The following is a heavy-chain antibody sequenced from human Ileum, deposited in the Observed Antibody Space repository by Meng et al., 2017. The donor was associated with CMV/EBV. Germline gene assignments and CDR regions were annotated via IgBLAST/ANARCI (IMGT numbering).Heavy chain of an antibody. V-gene: IGHV3-23*01. CDR2: ISDTGTST. CDR1: GFTFSSSG. D-gene: IGHD3-10*01. J-gene: IGHJ4*02. Sequence: GGSLRLSCAASGFTFSSSGMSWVRQAPGKGLEWVSGISDTGTSTYYADSVKGRFTISRDNSKNTLYLQMNSLRAEDTAVYYCAKDRLTIAFLDYWGQGTLVTVSS. CDR3: AKDRLTIAFLDY.